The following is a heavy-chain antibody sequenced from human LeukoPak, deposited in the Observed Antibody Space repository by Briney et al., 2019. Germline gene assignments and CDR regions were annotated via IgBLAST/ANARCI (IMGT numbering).Heavy chain of an antibody. CDR3: AREVGTTVTFFDY. CDR1: GGFISSYF. Sequence: PSETLSLTCPVCGGFISSYFWSRIRQPPGRGLAWIEYIYYRESTNYNPSLKSRVNILVHTSKNQCYLKLSSVTAEDTAVYYCAREVGTTVTFFDYWGQGKLVTVSS. V-gene: IGHV4-59*01. CDR2: IYYREST. J-gene: IGHJ4*02. D-gene: IGHD4-17*01.